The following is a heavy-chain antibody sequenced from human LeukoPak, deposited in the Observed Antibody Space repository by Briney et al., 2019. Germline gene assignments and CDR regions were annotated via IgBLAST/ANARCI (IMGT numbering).Heavy chain of an antibody. CDR2: ISSSSSTI. CDR3: AREARGLAPLGYCSSTSCQRRGPLFDY. CDR1: GFTFSSYS. Sequence: PGGSLRLSCAASGFTFSSYSMNWVRQAPGKGLEWVSYISSSSSTIYYADSVKGRFTISRDNAKNSLYLQMNSLRAEDTAVYYCAREARGLAPLGYCSSTSCQRRGPLFDYWGQGTLVTVSS. D-gene: IGHD2-2*01. J-gene: IGHJ4*02. V-gene: IGHV3-48*01.